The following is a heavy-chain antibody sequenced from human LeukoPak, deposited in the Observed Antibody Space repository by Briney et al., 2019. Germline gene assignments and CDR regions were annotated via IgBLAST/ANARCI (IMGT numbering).Heavy chain of an antibody. CDR2: ISYDGRKK. CDR1: GFTFSSYA. Sequence: PGRSLRLSCAASGFTFSSYAMHWVRQAPGKGLEWMVVISYDGRKKYYADSVKGRLTISRDNSKNTLYLQINSLRAEDTAVYFCARDLNWGTGTGPDYWGQGTLVTVSS. D-gene: IGHD7-27*01. V-gene: IGHV3-30*04. CDR3: ARDLNWGTGTGPDY. J-gene: IGHJ4*02.